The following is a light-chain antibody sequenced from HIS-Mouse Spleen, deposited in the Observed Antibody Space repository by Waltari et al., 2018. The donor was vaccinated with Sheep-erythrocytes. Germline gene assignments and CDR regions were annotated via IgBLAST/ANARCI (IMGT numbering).Light chain of an antibody. CDR1: SSDVGGYNY. CDR3: CSYAGSYTVV. Sequence: QSALTQPRSVSGSPGQSVTISCTGTSSDVGGYNYVSWYQQHPGKAPNLMIYDFSKRPSWVPDRFSGSKSGNTASLTISGLQAEDEADYYCCSYAGSYTVVFGGGTKLTVL. CDR2: DFS. J-gene: IGLJ2*01. V-gene: IGLV2-11*01.